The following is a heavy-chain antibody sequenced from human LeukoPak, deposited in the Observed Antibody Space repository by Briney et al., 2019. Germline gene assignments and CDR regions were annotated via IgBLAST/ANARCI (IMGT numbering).Heavy chain of an antibody. Sequence: KASETLSLTCTISGGSISSSGYYWDWIRQPPGKGLEWIGAIYYTGSTYYNPSLKSRVTISGDTSKNQFSLKLTSVTAADTAVYYCARHPNRSCFDYWGQGTLVIVSS. V-gene: IGHV4-39*01. D-gene: IGHD1-14*01. CDR3: ARHPNRSCFDY. CDR1: GGSISSSGYY. CDR2: IYYTGST. J-gene: IGHJ4*02.